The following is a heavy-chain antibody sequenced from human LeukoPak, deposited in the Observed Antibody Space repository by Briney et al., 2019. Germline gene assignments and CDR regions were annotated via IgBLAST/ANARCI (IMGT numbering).Heavy chain of an antibody. CDR3: ARDLGNTGWHTFDY. V-gene: IGHV6-1*01. CDR2: TYYRSKWYT. CDR1: GDSVSSINGA. Sequence: SQTLSVTCDISGDSVSSINGAWNWIRQSPSRGLEWLGRTYYRSKWYTDYAASVQGRITINPDTSKNQFSLQLYSVTPDDTAVYYCARDLGNTGWHTFDYWGQGTLVTVSS. D-gene: IGHD6-19*01. J-gene: IGHJ4*02.